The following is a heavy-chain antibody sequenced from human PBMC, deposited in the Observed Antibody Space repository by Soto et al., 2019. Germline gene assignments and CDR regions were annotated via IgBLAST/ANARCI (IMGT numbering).Heavy chain of an antibody. CDR3: ARGGYCSGGSCYPGIDAFDI. V-gene: IGHV4-38-2*01. J-gene: IGHJ3*02. Sequence: SETLSLTCAVSGYSISSGYYWGWIRQPPGKGLEWIGSIYHSGSTYYNPSLKSRVTISVDTSKNQFSLKLSSVTAADTAVCYCARGGYCSGGSCYPGIDAFDIWGQGTMVTVSS. CDR1: GYSISSGYY. D-gene: IGHD2-15*01. CDR2: IYHSGST.